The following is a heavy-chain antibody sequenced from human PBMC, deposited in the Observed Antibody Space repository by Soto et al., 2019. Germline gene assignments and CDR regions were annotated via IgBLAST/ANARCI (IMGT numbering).Heavy chain of an antibody. CDR3: ATWEISHFDGKYYFDY. CDR2: ISAYNGNT. Sequence: GASVKVSCKASGYTFTSYGISWVRQAPGQGLEWMGWISAYNGNTNYAQKLQGRVTMTGNTSTSTAYMEQSSLRSEDTAVYYCATWEISHFDGKYYFDYWGQGTLVTVSS. J-gene: IGHJ4*02. V-gene: IGHV1-18*01. D-gene: IGHD3-16*02. CDR1: GYTFTSYG.